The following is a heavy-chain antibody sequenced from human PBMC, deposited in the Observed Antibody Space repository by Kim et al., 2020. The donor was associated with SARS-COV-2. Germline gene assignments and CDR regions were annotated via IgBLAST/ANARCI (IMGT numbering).Heavy chain of an antibody. V-gene: IGHV3-23*01. CDR1: GFTFSSYA. CDR2: ISGGGDST. CDR3: AKDELSDPFDY. Sequence: GGSLRLSCAASGFTFSSYAMNWVRQAPGKGLEWVSTISGGGDSTYYADSVKGRFTISRDNSKNTLYLQMNSPRAEDTALYYCAKDELSDPFDYWGQGTLVTVSS. D-gene: IGHD1-1*01. J-gene: IGHJ4*02.